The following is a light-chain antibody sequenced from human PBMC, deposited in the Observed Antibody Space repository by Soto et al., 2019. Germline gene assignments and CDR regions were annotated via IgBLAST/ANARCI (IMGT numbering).Light chain of an antibody. V-gene: IGKV1-12*01. CDR3: QQGGDFPSGVT. CDR1: QGVAAW. J-gene: IGKJ5*01. CDR2: ATS. Sequence: DIQMTQSPSSVSASIGDTVTITCRASQGVAAWLAWYQQTPGKAPKPLIFATSNLHSGVPSRFSGSGTGTDFTLTITNLQAEDFATYYCQQGGDFPSGVTLDQGTRLQIK.